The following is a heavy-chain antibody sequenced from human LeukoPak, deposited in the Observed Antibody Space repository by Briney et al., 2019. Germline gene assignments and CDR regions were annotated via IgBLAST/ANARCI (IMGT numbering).Heavy chain of an antibody. CDR2: INSDGSST. CDR3: AREDYDAFDI. CDR1: GFTFDDYA. J-gene: IGHJ3*02. V-gene: IGHV3-74*01. D-gene: IGHD4-11*01. Sequence: GGSLRLSCAASGFTFDDYAMHWVRQAPGKGLVWVSRINSDGSSTSYADSVKGRFTISRDNAKNTLYLQMNSLRAEDTAVYYCAREDYDAFDIWGQGTMVTVSS.